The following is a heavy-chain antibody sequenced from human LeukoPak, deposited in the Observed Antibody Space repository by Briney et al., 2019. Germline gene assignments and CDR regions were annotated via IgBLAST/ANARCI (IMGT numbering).Heavy chain of an antibody. CDR3: AKTGGPWD. J-gene: IGHJ4*02. CDR1: GFTVSNNF. Sequence: HPGGSLRLSCAAPGFTVSNNFLTWVRQAPGKGLEWVSVIYSGGTTYYADSVKGRFTISRDNSKNTLYLQMNSLRAEDTAVYYCAKTGGPWDWGQGTLVIVSS. V-gene: IGHV3-53*01. D-gene: IGHD3-10*01. CDR2: IYSGGTT.